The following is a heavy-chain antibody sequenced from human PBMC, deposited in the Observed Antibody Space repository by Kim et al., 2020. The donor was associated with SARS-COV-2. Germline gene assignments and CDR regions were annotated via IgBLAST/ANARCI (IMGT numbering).Heavy chain of an antibody. V-gene: IGHV4-59*13. CDR3: ARDREYSSSWYGFDS. Sequence: SETLSLICIVSGGSISSYYWSWIRHPPGKGLEWIAYIHYSGSTKYNPSLKSRVTVAVDTTMNHLSLKLSSVTAADTAVYYCARDREYSSSWYGFDSWGQGILVTVSS. CDR2: IHYSGST. CDR1: GGSISSYY. D-gene: IGHD6-13*01. J-gene: IGHJ4*02.